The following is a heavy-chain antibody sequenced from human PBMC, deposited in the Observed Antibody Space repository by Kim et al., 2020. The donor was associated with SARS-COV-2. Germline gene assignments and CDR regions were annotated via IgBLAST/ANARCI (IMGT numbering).Heavy chain of an antibody. J-gene: IGHJ5*02. V-gene: IGHV1-69*02. Sequence: YAQKFQGRVTITADKSTSTAYMELSSLRSEDTAVYYCARTTVTTENWFDPWGQGTLVTVSS. CDR3: ARTTVTTENWFDP. D-gene: IGHD4-17*01.